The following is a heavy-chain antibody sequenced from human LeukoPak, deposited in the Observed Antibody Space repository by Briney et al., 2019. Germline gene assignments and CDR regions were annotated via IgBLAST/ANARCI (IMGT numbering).Heavy chain of an antibody. J-gene: IGHJ4*02. V-gene: IGHV4-34*01. CDR2: INHSGST. D-gene: IGHD5-12*01. CDR1: GGSFSGYY. Sequence: SETLSLTCAVYGGSFSGYYWSWIRQPPGKGLEWIGEINHSGSTNYNPSPKSRVTISVDTSKNQFSLKLSSVTAADTAVYYCARRYIVATAYAYWGQGTLVTVSS. CDR3: ARRYIVATAYAY.